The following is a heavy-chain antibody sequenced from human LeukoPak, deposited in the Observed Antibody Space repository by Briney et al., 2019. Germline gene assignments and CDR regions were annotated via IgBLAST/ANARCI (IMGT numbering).Heavy chain of an antibody. CDR1: GFTFSDYY. CDR3: TRGTVTASYWYFDL. J-gene: IGHJ2*01. D-gene: IGHD4-17*01. Sequence: GGSLRLSCAASGFTFSDYYMSWIRQAPGKGLEWVSSISSSSSSIKYADSVKGRFTISRDNAENSLYLQMNSLRVEDTAVYYCTRGTVTASYWYFDLWGRGTLVTVSS. V-gene: IGHV3-11*06. CDR2: ISSSSSSI.